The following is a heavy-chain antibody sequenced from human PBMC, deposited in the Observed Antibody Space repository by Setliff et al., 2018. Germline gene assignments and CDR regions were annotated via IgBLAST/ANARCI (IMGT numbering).Heavy chain of an antibody. D-gene: IGHD2-15*01. CDR3: ARCLGFGSGWFDP. J-gene: IGHJ5*02. CDR2: IYYSGST. CDR1: DGSLSTYY. Sequence: ETLSLTCTVSDGSLSTYYWSWIRQPPGKGLEWIGYIYYSGSTNYNPSLKSRVTISVDTSKNQFSLKLSSVTAADTAVYYCARCLGFGSGWFDPWGQGTLVTVSS. V-gene: IGHV4-59*08.